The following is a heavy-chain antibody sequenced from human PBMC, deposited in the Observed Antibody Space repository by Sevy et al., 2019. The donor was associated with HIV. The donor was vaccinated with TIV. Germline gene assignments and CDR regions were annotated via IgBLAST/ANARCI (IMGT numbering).Heavy chain of an antibody. CDR2: INPKSGGT. D-gene: IGHD1-26*01. CDR1: VYTFTDNY. J-gene: IGHJ4*02. V-gene: IGHV1-2*06. Sequence: ASVKASCRSSVYTFTDNYVHWVRQAPGQGLEWMGRINPKSGGTKYAQNFQGRFTMTRDTSISTAYMEVTRLRFDDTALYYCAGEAGSTYYGLIDFWGQGSLVTVSS. CDR3: AGEAGSTYYGLIDF.